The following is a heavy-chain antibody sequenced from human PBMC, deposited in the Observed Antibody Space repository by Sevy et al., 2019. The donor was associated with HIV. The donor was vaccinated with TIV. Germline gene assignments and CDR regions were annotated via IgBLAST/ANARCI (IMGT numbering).Heavy chain of an antibody. CDR1: GYTFTAYY. Sequence: ASVKVSCKASGYTFTAYYVHWVRQAPGQGLEWMGRINPNSGGTNYAQKFQGRVTMTRDTSIITAYMELSGLRYDDTAVYHRARAYYYDRSADYFDHWGQGTLVTVSS. CDR3: ARAYYYDRSADYFDH. V-gene: IGHV1-2*06. CDR2: INPNSGGT. J-gene: IGHJ4*02. D-gene: IGHD3-22*01.